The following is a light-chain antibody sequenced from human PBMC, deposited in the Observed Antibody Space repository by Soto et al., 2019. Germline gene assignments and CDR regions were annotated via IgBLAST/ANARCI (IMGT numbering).Light chain of an antibody. CDR2: DAS. J-gene: IGKJ4*01. Sequence: EIVLTQSPATLSLSPGERATLSCRASQSISTYLAWYQQQPGQAPRLLVYDASDRATGVPARFSGSGSGTDFTLTISSLEPEDFGVYYCQQRSNWPPVTFGGGTKVDIK. CDR1: QSISTY. CDR3: QQRSNWPPVT. V-gene: IGKV3-11*01.